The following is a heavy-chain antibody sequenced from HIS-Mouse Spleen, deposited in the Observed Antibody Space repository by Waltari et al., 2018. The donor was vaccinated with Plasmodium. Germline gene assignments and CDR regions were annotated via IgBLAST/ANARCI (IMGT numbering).Heavy chain of an antibody. V-gene: IGHV3-7*01. CDR1: GFTFSSYW. J-gene: IGHJ2*01. Sequence: EVQLVESGGGLVQPGGSLRLSCAASGFTFSSYWMSWVRQGQGEGLGGGANRKQDGSEKCYVDSVKGRFTIARDNAKNSLYLQMNSLRAEDTAVYYCASSWYWYFDLWGRGTLVTVSS. CDR2: RKQDGSEK. D-gene: IGHD6-13*01. CDR3: ASSWYWYFDL.